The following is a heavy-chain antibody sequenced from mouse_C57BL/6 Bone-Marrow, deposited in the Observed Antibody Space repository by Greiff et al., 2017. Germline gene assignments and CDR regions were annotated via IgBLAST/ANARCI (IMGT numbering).Heavy chain of an antibody. CDR1: GYTFTDYY. D-gene: IGHD2-3*01. J-gene: IGHJ2*01. CDR2: INPNNGGT. CDR3: AKTDDGYYRY. Sequence: VQLQQSGPELVKPGASVKISCKASGYTFTDYYMNWVKQSHGKSLEWIGDINPNNGGTSNNQKFKGKATLTVDKYSSKAYIELRSLTSEDSAVYYCAKTDDGYYRYWGQGTTLTVSS. V-gene: IGHV1-26*01.